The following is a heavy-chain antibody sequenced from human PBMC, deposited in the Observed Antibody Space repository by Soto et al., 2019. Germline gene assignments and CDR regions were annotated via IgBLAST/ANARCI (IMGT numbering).Heavy chain of an antibody. J-gene: IGHJ6*02. CDR1: GFTFSSYA. V-gene: IGHV3-23*01. Sequence: PGGSLRLSCAASGFTFSSYAMSWVRQAPGKGLECVSAISGSGGSTYYADSVKGRFTISRDNSKNTLYLQMNSLRAEDTAVYYCAKDSGSGFYYYYGMDVWGQGTTVTVYS. D-gene: IGHD6-19*01. CDR3: AKDSGSGFYYYYGMDV. CDR2: ISGSGGST.